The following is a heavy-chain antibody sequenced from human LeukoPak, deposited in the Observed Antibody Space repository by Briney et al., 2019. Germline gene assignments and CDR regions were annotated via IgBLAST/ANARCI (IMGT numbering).Heavy chain of an antibody. Sequence: SGGSLRLSCTASGFAFDEHGMSWVRQVPGKGLEWVSGINWSGGSTGYADPLRGRFTISRDNAKNSLYLQMDSLRAEDTALYYCARAPITSLFYFDYWGQGTTVTVSS. J-gene: IGHJ4*03. CDR3: ARAPITSLFYFDY. D-gene: IGHD2-2*01. CDR2: INWSGGST. CDR1: GFAFDEHG. V-gene: IGHV3-20*04.